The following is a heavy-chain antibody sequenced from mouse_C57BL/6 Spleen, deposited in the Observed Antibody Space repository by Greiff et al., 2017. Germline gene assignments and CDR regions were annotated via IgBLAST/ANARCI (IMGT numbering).Heavy chain of an antibody. CDR2: ISDGGSYT. J-gene: IGHJ1*03. CDR3: ARDEEYYGSSLWYFDV. CDR1: GFTFSSYA. D-gene: IGHD1-1*01. Sequence: EVQGVESGGGLVKPGGSLKLSCAASGFTFSSYAMSWVRQTPEKRLEWVATISDGGSYTYYPDNVKGRFTISRDNAKNNLYLQMSHLKSEDTAMYYCARDEEYYGSSLWYFDVWGTGTTVTVSS. V-gene: IGHV5-4*01.